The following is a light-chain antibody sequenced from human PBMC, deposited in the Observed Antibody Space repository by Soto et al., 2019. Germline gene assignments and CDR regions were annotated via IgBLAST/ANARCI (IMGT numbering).Light chain of an antibody. Sequence: QSALTQPASVSGSPGQSITIACTGTSSDIGGYNFVSWYQQHPGKAPKLLIYDVGNRPSGVSNRFAGSKSGNTASLTISGLHAEDEAHSYCNSYRTFSTYVFGTGTKLTVL. J-gene: IGLJ1*01. CDR1: SSDIGGYNF. CDR3: NSYRTFSTYV. CDR2: DVG. V-gene: IGLV2-14*01.